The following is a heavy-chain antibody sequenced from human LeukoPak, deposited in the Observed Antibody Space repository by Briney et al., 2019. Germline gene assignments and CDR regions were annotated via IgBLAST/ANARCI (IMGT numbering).Heavy chain of an antibody. Sequence: SVKVSCKASEGTFSSYAISWVRQAPGQGLEWMGGIIPIFGTANYAQKFQGRVTITADKSTSTAYMELSSLRSEDTAVYYCARDPADDYYGSGSTGDYWGQGTLVTVSS. J-gene: IGHJ4*02. CDR2: IIPIFGTA. V-gene: IGHV1-69*06. D-gene: IGHD3-10*01. CDR1: EGTFSSYA. CDR3: ARDPADDYYGSGSTGDY.